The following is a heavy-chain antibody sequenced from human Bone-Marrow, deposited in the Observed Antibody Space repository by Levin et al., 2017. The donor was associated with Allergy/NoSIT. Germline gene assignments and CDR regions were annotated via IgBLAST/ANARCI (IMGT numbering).Heavy chain of an antibody. CDR2: INRDGGDG. Sequence: GASVKVSCASSGFTFSGYWMAWVRQAPGKGLEWVANINRDGGDGYYVDSVKGRFTISRDNARNSLDLQMNSLRVEDKAVYYCARNGAWSFEFWGQGTLVTVSS. J-gene: IGHJ4*02. V-gene: IGHV3-7*02. CDR1: GFTFSGYW. CDR3: ARNGAWSFEF. D-gene: IGHD2-8*01.